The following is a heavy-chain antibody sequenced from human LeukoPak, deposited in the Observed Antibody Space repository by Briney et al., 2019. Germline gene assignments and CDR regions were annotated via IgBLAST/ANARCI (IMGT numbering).Heavy chain of an antibody. J-gene: IGHJ4*02. Sequence: GGSLRLSCAASGFTFSSYWMHWVRQAPGKGLVWVSRINSDGSSTSYADPVKGRFTISRDNAKNTLYLQMNSLRAEDTAVYYCARYRETIFGVVVIAGHFDYWGQGTLVTVSS. V-gene: IGHV3-74*01. CDR3: ARYRETIFGVVVIAGHFDY. D-gene: IGHD3-3*01. CDR2: INSDGSST. CDR1: GFTFSSYW.